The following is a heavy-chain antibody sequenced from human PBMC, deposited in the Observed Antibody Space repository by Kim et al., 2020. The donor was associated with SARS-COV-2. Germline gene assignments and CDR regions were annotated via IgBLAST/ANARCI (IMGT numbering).Heavy chain of an antibody. CDR3: TRERRGYYSQY. J-gene: IGHJ1*01. CDR1: GFPFNSYA. Sequence: GGSLRLSCSASGFPFNSYAMHWVRQAPGKGLEWVALIAYDGRFQYYADSVKGRFAISKDSSKNTLYLQMNSLRPDDTAMYYCTRERRGYYSQYWGQGTLVTVSS. D-gene: IGHD3-3*01. CDR2: IAYDGRFQ. V-gene: IGHV3-30*09.